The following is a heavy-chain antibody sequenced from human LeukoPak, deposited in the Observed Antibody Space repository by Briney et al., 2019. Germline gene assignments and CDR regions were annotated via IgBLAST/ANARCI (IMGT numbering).Heavy chain of an antibody. CDR3: VRGPYGASISKWFDP. V-gene: IGHV4-59*01. CDR2: IYYSGDT. CDR1: DGSISGYS. D-gene: IGHD4/OR15-4a*01. Sequence: PSETLSLTCTVSDGSISGYSWSWIRQPPGKGLGWIGYIYYSGDTNYNPSLKNRVSLSVDTSRNQLSLQLSSVTTADTAVYYCVRGPYGASISKWFDPWGQGILVIVSS. J-gene: IGHJ5*02.